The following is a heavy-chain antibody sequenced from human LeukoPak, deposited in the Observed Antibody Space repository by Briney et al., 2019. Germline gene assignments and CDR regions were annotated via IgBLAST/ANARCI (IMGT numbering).Heavy chain of an antibody. V-gene: IGHV3-23*01. CDR2: ISGSGGST. CDR3: ARGPSSSWAKTFDY. J-gene: IGHJ4*02. D-gene: IGHD6-13*01. CDR1: GFTFSSYA. Sequence: GGSLRLSCTASGFTFSSYAMGWVRQAPGKGLEWVSAISGSGGSTYYADSVKGRFTISRDNAKNSLYLQMNSLRAEDTAVYYCARGPSSSWAKTFDYWGQGTLVTVSS.